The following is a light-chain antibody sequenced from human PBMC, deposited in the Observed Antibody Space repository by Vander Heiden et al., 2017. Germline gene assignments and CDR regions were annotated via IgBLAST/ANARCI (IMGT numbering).Light chain of an antibody. CDR2: HDT. V-gene: IGLV3-1*01. CDR3: QAWDTNSV. CDR1: KLGDNY. Sequence: SELTQPPSVSVSPGQTATITCSGDKLGDNYACWYQQKPGQSPVLVIYHDTKRPSGIPERFSGSSSGNTATLTISGTQTMDEADYYCQAWDTNSVFGGGTKLTVL. J-gene: IGLJ2*01.